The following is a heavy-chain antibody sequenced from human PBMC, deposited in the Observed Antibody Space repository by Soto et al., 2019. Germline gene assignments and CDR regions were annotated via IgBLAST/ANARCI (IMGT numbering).Heavy chain of an antibody. CDR3: ARVLLPSAITMVRGAERGGDIDY. D-gene: IGHD3-10*01. Sequence: SETLSLTCTVSGGSISSSSYYWGWIRQPPGKGLEWIGSFYYSGSTYYNPSLKSRVTISVDTSKNQFSLKLSSVTAADTAVYYCARVLLPSAITMVRGAERGGDIDYWGQGTLVTVSS. CDR1: GGSISSSSYY. J-gene: IGHJ4*02. CDR2: FYYSGST. V-gene: IGHV4-39*01.